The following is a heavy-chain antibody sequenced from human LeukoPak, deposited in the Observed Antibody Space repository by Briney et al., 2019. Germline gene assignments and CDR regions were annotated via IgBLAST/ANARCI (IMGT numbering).Heavy chain of an antibody. CDR3: ARRGDWQQGYWFDP. D-gene: IGHD2-21*02. V-gene: IGHV3-66*04. CDR1: GFTVSNNY. Sequence: GGSLRLSYAASGFTVSNNYMTWVRQSPGKGLELVSLMYSIDSTYYADSVKGRFTISRDNSKNTLYLQMNSLRAEDTAVYYCARRGDWQQGYWFDPRGQGTLVTVSS. CDR2: MYSIDST. J-gene: IGHJ5*02.